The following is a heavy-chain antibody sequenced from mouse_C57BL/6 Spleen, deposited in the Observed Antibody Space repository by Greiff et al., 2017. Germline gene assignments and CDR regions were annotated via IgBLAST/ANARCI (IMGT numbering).Heavy chain of an antibody. CDR3: ARHPYSNDVFDY. J-gene: IGHJ2*01. Sequence: EVKLVESGGGLVKPGGSLKLSCAASGFTFSSYTMSWVRQTPEKRLEWVATISGGGGNTYYPDSVKGRFTISRDNAKNTLYLQMSSLRSEDTALYYCARHPYSNDVFDYWGQGTTLTVSS. D-gene: IGHD2-12*01. CDR2: ISGGGGNT. CDR1: GFTFSSYT. V-gene: IGHV5-9*01.